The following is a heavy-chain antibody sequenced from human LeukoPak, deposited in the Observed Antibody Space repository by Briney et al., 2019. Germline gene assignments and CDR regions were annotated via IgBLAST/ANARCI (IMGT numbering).Heavy chain of an antibody. D-gene: IGHD6-19*01. Sequence: ASVKVSCKASGYTFTSYAMHWVRQAPGQRLEWMGWINAGNGNTKYSQKLQGRVTMTTDTSTSTAYMELRSLRSDDTAVYYCARDPKAVADPYFDYWGQGTLVTVSS. J-gene: IGHJ4*02. CDR2: INAGNGNT. CDR3: ARDPKAVADPYFDY. CDR1: GYTFTSYA. V-gene: IGHV1-3*01.